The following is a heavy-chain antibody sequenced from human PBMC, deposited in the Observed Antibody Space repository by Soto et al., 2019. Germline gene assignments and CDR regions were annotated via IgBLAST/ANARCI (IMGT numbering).Heavy chain of an antibody. V-gene: IGHV1-18*01. CDR1: GYTFTSYG. Sequence: QVHLVQSGAEVKKPGASVKVSCTASGYTFTSYGISWVRQAPGQGLEWMGWISAYNGNTNYAQKLQGRVTMTTDTSTSTAYMELRSLRSDDTAVYYCAREASYYGAAPWFFDLWGRGTLVTVSS. CDR3: AREASYYGAAPWFFDL. D-gene: IGHD4-17*01. CDR2: ISAYNGNT. J-gene: IGHJ2*01.